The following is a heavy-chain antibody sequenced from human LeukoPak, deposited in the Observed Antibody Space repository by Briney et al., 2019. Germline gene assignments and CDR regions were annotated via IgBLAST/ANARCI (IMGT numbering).Heavy chain of an antibody. CDR2: INHSGST. D-gene: IGHD3-3*01. V-gene: IGHV4-34*01. Sequence: SETLSLTCAVYGGSFTGYYWSWIRQPPGKGLEWIGEINHSGSTNYNPSLKSRVTISVDTSKNQFSLKLSSVTAADTAVYYCARGQGYHFWSGYQIDYWGQGTLVTVSS. CDR3: ARGQGYHFWSGYQIDY. J-gene: IGHJ4*02. CDR1: GGSFTGYY.